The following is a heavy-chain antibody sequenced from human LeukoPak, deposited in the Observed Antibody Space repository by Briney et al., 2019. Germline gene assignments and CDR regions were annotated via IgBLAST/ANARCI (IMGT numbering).Heavy chain of an antibody. V-gene: IGHV3-30*18. J-gene: IGHJ4*02. CDR3: AKAFGDSSTLDY. CDR1: GFTFSSYG. CDR2: ISYDGSNK. Sequence: PGGSLRLSCAASGFTFSSYGMHWVRQAPGKGLEWVAVISYDGSNKYYADSVKGRFTTSRDNSKNTLYLQMNSLRAEDTAVYYCAKAFGDSSTLDYWGQGTLVTVSS. D-gene: IGHD6-13*01.